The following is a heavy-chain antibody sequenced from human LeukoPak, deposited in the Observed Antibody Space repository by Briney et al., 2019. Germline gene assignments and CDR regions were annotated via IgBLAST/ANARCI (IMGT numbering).Heavy chain of an antibody. Sequence: ASVKVSCKASGYTFTSYDINWVRQATGQGLEWMGWMNPNSGNTGYAQKFQGRVTMTRNTSISTAYMELSSLRSEDTAVYYCARGDYDILTGYYRFDCWGQGTLVTVSS. CDR1: GYTFTSYD. CDR3: ARGDYDILTGYYRFDC. V-gene: IGHV1-8*01. J-gene: IGHJ4*02. CDR2: MNPNSGNT. D-gene: IGHD3-9*01.